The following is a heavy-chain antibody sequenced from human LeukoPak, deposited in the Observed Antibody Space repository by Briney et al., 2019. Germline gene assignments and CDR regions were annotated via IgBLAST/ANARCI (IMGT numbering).Heavy chain of an antibody. CDR3: ARGSTLVDYYDSSGLGGFFDY. J-gene: IGHJ4*02. CDR2: ISRNSNYI. V-gene: IGHV3-21*01. D-gene: IGHD3-22*01. CDR1: GFTFSSYT. Sequence: GGSLRLSCAASGFTFSSYTMNWVRQAPGKGLEWVSSISRNSNYIYYADSVKGRFTISRDNAKNSLYLQMNSLRAEDTAVYYCARGSTLVDYYDSSGLGGFFDYWGQGTLVTVSS.